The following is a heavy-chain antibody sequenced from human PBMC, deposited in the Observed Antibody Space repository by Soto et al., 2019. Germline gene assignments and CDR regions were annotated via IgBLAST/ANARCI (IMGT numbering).Heavy chain of an antibody. D-gene: IGHD6-19*01. Sequence: GGSLRLSCAASGFTFSSYAMSWVRQAPGKGLEWVSAISGSGGSTYYADSVKGRFTISRANSKSTLYLQMNSLRAEDTAVYYCAKDRDGYSSGHDYWGQGTLVTVSS. V-gene: IGHV3-23*01. CDR2: ISGSGGST. CDR1: GFTFSSYA. J-gene: IGHJ4*02. CDR3: AKDRDGYSSGHDY.